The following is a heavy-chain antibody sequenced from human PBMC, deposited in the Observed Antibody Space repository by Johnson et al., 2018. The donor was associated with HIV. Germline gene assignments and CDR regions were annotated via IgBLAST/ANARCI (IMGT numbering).Heavy chain of an antibody. J-gene: IGHJ3*02. V-gene: IGHV3-30-3*01. CDR1: GFTFNSYA. D-gene: IGHD6-25*01. CDR2: ISYDGSNQ. Sequence: QVQLVESGGGVVQPGRSLRLSCAASGFTFNSYAMHWVCQAPGKGLEWVAVISYDGSNQYYANSVKGRFTISRDNSKNTLYLQMNSLRAEDTAVYYWARATDQRLDAFDIWGQGTMVTVSS. CDR3: ARATDQRLDAFDI.